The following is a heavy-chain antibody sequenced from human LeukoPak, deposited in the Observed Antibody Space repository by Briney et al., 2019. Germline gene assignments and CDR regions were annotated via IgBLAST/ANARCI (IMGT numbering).Heavy chain of an antibody. CDR3: AKSWRPRRWPDSFDP. CDR1: GGSISSYY. CDR2: IYNSGST. Sequence: SETLSLTCTVSGGSISSYYWSWIRQPPGKGLEWIGYIYNSGSTNHNPSLRSRVTISVDTSKNQFSLKLSSVTAADTAVYYCAKSWRPRRWPDSFDPWGQGTLVTVSS. V-gene: IGHV4-59*01. J-gene: IGHJ5*02. D-gene: IGHD5-24*01.